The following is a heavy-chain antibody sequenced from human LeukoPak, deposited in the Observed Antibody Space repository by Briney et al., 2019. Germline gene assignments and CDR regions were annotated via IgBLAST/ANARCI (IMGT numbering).Heavy chain of an antibody. CDR2: INHSGST. Sequence: SETLSPTCAVYGGSFSGYYWSWIRQPPGKGLEWIGEINHSGSTNYNPSLKSRVTISVDTSKNQFSLKLSSVTAADTAVYYCARAPRGRYYDSSGYFTYWGQGTLVTVSS. CDR1: GGSFSGYY. J-gene: IGHJ4*02. CDR3: ARAPRGRYYDSSGYFTY. D-gene: IGHD3-22*01. V-gene: IGHV4-34*01.